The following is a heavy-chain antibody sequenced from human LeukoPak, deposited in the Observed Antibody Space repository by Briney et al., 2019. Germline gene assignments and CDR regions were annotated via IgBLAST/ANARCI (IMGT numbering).Heavy chain of an antibody. J-gene: IGHJ4*02. CDR2: IIPIFGTA. CDR3: ARRGILTGFLFDY. D-gene: IGHD3-9*01. CDR1: GGTFSSYA. Sequence: GASVKVSCKACGGTFSSYAISWVRQAPGQGLEWMGGIIPIFGTANYAQKFQGRVTITADESTSTAYMELSSLRSEDTAVYYCARRGILTGFLFDYWGQGTLVTVSS. V-gene: IGHV1-69*13.